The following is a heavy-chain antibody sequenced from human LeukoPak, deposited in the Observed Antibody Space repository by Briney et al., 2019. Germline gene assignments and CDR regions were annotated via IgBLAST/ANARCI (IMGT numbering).Heavy chain of an antibody. CDR1: GFTFSSYA. D-gene: IGHD6-19*01. V-gene: IGHV3-23*01. J-gene: IGHJ4*02. CDR2: ISGSGGST. Sequence: HPGGSLRLSCAASGFTFSSYAMSWVRQAPGKGLEWVSAISGSGGSTYYADSVKGRFTISRDNSKNTLYLQMNSLRAEDTAVYYCAKPRYPGIAVAGIVDYWGQGTLVTVSS. CDR3: AKPRYPGIAVAGIVDY.